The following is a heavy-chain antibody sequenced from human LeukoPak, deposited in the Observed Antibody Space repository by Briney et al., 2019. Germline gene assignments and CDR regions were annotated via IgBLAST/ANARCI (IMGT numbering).Heavy chain of an antibody. CDR2: IYYSGST. J-gene: IGHJ4*02. CDR3: SRVIRGGDFDY. D-gene: IGHD3-10*01. CDR1: GGSLTYYY. V-gene: IGHV4-59*01. Sequence: SETLSLTCSVSGGSLTYYYWTWIRQPPGRRPEWIGFIYYSGSTNYNPSLESRVAFSVDTSKNQVSLKLSSVTAADTAVYYCSRVIRGGDFDYWGQGTLVTVSS.